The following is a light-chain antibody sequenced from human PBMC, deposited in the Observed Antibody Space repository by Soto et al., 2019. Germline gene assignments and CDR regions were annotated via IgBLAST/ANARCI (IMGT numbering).Light chain of an antibody. V-gene: IGKV3-15*01. Sequence: EIVMTQSPATLSFAPGERATLSCRASQSVNINLAWYQQRPGQAPRVLIYAASTRATGVPDRFSGGGSGTEFTLTISSLQPEDFAVHYCHQYKSWPYTVGQGTKVDSK. CDR1: QSVNIN. J-gene: IGKJ2*01. CDR2: AAS. CDR3: HQYKSWPYT.